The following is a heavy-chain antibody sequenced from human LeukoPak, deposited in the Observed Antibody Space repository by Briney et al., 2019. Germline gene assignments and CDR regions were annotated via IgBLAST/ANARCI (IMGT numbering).Heavy chain of an antibody. J-gene: IGHJ4*02. CDR2: ISAGSDYI. Sequence: GGSLRLSCAASGFTFSSYAMSWVRQVPGKGLEWVSYISAGSDYIYYADSVKGRFTISRDNAKNSLSLQMNSLRAEDTAVYYCARWGLGPSFDYWGQGTLVTVSS. D-gene: IGHD1-26*01. V-gene: IGHV3-21*01. CDR1: GFTFSSYA. CDR3: ARWGLGPSFDY.